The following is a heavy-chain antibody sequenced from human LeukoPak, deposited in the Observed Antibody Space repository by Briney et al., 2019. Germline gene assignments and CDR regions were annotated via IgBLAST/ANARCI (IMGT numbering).Heavy chain of an antibody. V-gene: IGHV4-30-4*01. J-gene: IGHJ4*02. Sequence: NSSETLSLTCTVSGGSISSGDYYWSWIRQPPRKGLEWIGYIYCSGSTYYNPSHKSRVTMSVDTSKNQFSLKLSSVTAADTAVYYCARELTYADYWGQGTLVTVSS. CDR3: ARELTYADY. D-gene: IGHD4/OR15-4a*01. CDR1: GGSISSGDYY. CDR2: IYCSGST.